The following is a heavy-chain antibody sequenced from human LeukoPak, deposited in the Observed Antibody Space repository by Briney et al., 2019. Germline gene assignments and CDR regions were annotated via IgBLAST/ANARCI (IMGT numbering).Heavy chain of an antibody. J-gene: IGHJ1*01. Sequence: GGSLRLSCAASGFTFSYACMSWVRQAPGKGLEWVGRIKSKTDGGTTDHAVPVKGRFTISRDDSKKTLYLQMNSLKTEDTGVYYCTTDAPFYGSGSYFSDFQHWGQGTLV. CDR3: TTDAPFYGSGSYFSDFQH. CDR1: GFTFSYAC. V-gene: IGHV3-15*01. D-gene: IGHD3-10*01. CDR2: IKSKTDGGTT.